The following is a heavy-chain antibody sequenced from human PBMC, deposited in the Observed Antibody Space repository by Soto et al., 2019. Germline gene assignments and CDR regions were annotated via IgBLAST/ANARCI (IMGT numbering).Heavy chain of an antibody. D-gene: IGHD3-10*02. CDR2: LIHGGST. V-gene: IGHV4-34*02. CDR1: NSSLGAFH. Sequence: VHLEQWGAGLLMPSETLSLTCAIYNSSLGAFHWTWIRQPPGKGLELIGELIHGGSTNYNPSLKSRVTFSLDTSKSQFSLHVMSVTAADTAVYYCARSPLSYDYVRQTWREVGDSFDVWGRGTSVTVSS. J-gene: IGHJ3*01. CDR3: ARSPLSYDYVRQTWREVGDSFDV.